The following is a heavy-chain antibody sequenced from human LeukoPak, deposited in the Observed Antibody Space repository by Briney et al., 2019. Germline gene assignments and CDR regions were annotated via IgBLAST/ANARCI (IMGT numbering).Heavy chain of an antibody. CDR3: AAYQLPYSDAFDI. J-gene: IGHJ3*02. Sequence: PSQTLSLTSAVYTGSLSAFYCSWVSQPPGKGLEWIGEINHSGSTNYNPSLKSRVTISVDTSKNQFSLKLSSVTAADTAVYYCAAYQLPYSDAFDIWGQGTMVTVSS. CDR1: TGSLSAFY. D-gene: IGHD2-2*02. CDR2: INHSGST. V-gene: IGHV4-34*01.